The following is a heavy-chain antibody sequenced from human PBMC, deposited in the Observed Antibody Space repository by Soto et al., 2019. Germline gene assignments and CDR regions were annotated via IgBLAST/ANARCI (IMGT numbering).Heavy chain of an antibody. J-gene: IGHJ2*01. CDR3: DKAKEQQLPRASWYFDL. D-gene: IGHD6-13*01. CDR1: GFTFSSYA. Sequence: GGSLRLSCAASGFTFSSYAMSWVRQAPGKGLEWVSAISGSGGSTYYADSVKGRFTISRDNSKNTLNLQMNSLSAEDTDIYYCDKAKEQQLPRASWYFDLWGRGTLVTVSS. V-gene: IGHV3-23*01. CDR2: ISGSGGST.